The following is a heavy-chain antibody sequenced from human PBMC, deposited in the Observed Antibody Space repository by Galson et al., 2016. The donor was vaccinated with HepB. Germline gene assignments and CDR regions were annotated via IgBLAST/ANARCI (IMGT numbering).Heavy chain of an antibody. D-gene: IGHD3/OR15-3a*01. V-gene: IGHV1-2*02. CDR3: ARGWWHPWTGYDFDN. Sequence: SLRLSCKASGYTFTAYYMDWVRLAPGKGLEWIAYISRNSDGINYAQKLQGRVTMSRDKSKSSPYMEMSSLRADDTAVYYCARGWWHPWTGYDFDNWGQGTLVTVSS. CDR2: ISRNSDGI. J-gene: IGHJ4*02. CDR1: GYTFTAYY.